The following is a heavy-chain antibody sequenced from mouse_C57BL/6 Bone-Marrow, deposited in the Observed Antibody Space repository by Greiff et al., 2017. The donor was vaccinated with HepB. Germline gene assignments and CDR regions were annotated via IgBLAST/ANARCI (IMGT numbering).Heavy chain of an antibody. D-gene: IGHD1-1*01. Sequence: EVKVEESGEGLVKPGGSLKLSCAASGFTFSSYAMSWVRQTPEKRLEWVAYISSGGDYIYYADTVKGRFTISRDNARNTLYLQMSSLKSEDTAMYYCTRVVTTVVADYAMDYWGQGTSVTVSS. CDR3: TRVVTTVVADYAMDY. V-gene: IGHV5-9-1*02. CDR1: GFTFSSYA. CDR2: ISSGGDYI. J-gene: IGHJ4*01.